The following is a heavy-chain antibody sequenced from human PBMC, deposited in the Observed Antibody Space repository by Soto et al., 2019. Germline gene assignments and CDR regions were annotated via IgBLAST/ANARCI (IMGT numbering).Heavy chain of an antibody. J-gene: IGHJ4*02. CDR1: GGSISSGGYY. D-gene: IGHD2-21*02. CDR2: IYYSGST. V-gene: IGHV4-31*03. CDR3: ARDQCGGDCYSGIRIFDY. Sequence: SETLSLTCTVSGGSISSGGYYWSWIRQHPGKGLEWIGYIYYSGSTYYNPSLKSRVTISVDTSKNQFSLKLSSVTAADTAVYYCARDQCGGDCYSGIRIFDYWGQGTLVTVSS.